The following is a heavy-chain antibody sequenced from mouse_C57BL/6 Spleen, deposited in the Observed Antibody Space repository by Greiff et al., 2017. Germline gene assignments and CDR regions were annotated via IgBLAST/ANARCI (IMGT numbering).Heavy chain of an antibody. V-gene: IGHV1-78*01. CDR1: GYTFTDHT. CDR3: ARSNYYGSSNYFDY. CDR2: IYPRDGST. J-gene: IGHJ2*01. Sequence: QVQLQQSDAELVKPGASVKLSCKVSGYTFTDHTIYWMKPRPEKGLEWIGSIYPRDGSTKYNEKLKGKATLTADKSSSTAYMQLNSLTSEDSAVYFCARSNYYGSSNYFDYWGQGTTLTVSS. D-gene: IGHD1-1*01.